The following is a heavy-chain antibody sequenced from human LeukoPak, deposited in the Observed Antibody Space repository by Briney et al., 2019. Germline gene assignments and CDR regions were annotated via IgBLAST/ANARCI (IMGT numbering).Heavy chain of an antibody. CDR1: GFTFGGYA. V-gene: IGHV3-20*04. D-gene: IGHD1-26*01. J-gene: IGHJ4*02. CDR2: ISWNGGRT. Sequence: GGSLRLSGAASGFTFGGYAMNWVRQAPGKRLEWVSGISWNGGRTYYADSVKGRFTISRDNAKNSLYLHMNSLRAEDTALYSCARDRSYGAFDYCGQGTRALVTS. CDR3: ARDRSYGAFDY.